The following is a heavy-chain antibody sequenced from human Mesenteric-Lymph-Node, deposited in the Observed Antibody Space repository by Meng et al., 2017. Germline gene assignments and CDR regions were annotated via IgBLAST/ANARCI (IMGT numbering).Heavy chain of an antibody. CDR2: IHHSGRS. J-gene: IGHJ4*02. Sequence: QAPLPESGPGLVRPAETLSLTCTVSGGSVSSGSYYWSWIRQPPGKGLEWIGEIHHSGRSNYSPSLQSRVTFSVDRSKNQFSLILTSLTAADTAVYFCARYSKSYSRYSNSYFDYWGQGTLVTVSS. CDR1: GGSVSSGSYY. D-gene: IGHD5-12*01. V-gene: IGHV4-61*01. CDR3: ARYSKSYSRYSNSYFDY.